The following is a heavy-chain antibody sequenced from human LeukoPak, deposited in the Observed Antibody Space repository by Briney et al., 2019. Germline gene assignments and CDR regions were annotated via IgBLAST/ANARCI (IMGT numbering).Heavy chain of an antibody. CDR3: ARGKGLRRWFDP. D-gene: IGHD4-17*01. J-gene: IGHJ5*02. CDR1: GGSIINYY. V-gene: IGHV4-34*01. Sequence: PSETLSPTCTVSGGSIINYYWSWIRQPPGKGLEWIGEINHSGSTNYNPSLKSRVTISVDTSKNQFSLKLSSVTAADTAVYYCARGKGLRRWFDPWGQGTLITVSS. CDR2: INHSGST.